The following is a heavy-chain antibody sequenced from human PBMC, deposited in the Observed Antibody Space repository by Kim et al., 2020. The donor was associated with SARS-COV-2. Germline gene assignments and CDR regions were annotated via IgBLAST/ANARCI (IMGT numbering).Heavy chain of an antibody. D-gene: IGHD5-12*01. V-gene: IGHV1-3*01. J-gene: IGHJ6*02. CDR2: INAGNGNT. CDR3: ARDDGVATMYYYYYGMDV. Sequence: ASVKVSCKASGYTFTSYAMHWVRQAPGQRLEWMGWINAGNGNTKYSQKFQGRVTITRDTSASTAYMELSSLRSEDTAVYYCARDDGVATMYYYYYGMDVWGQGTTVTVSS. CDR1: GYTFTSYA.